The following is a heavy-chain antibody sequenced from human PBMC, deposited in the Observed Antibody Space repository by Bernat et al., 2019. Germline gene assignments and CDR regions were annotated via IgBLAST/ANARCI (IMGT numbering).Heavy chain of an antibody. CDR2: ISSGNGNT. V-gene: IGHV1-3*04. CDR1: GYTFSNYA. CDR3: AREGGATSHFDS. D-gene: IGHD2-2*01. J-gene: IGHJ4*02. Sequence: QVQLVQSGAEVKKPGASVKVSCRASGYTFSNYALHWVRQAPGQRLEWMGWISSGNGNTKYSQKFQDRVTITRDTSATTVYMELGSLRSEDTAVYFCAREGGATSHFDSWGQGTLVTVSS.